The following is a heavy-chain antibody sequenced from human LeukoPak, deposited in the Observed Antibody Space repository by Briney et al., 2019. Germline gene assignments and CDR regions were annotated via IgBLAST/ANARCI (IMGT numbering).Heavy chain of an antibody. Sequence: GGSLRLSCAASGFTFSSYGMHWVRQAPGKGLGWVGVISYDGSNKYYADSVKGRFTISRDNSKNTLDLQMNSLRAEDTAVYYCAKRHGSGSYYNGENYYYYGMDVWGKGTTVTVSS. CDR1: GFTFSSYG. V-gene: IGHV3-30*18. D-gene: IGHD3-10*01. J-gene: IGHJ6*04. CDR2: ISYDGSNK. CDR3: AKRHGSGSYYNGENYYYYGMDV.